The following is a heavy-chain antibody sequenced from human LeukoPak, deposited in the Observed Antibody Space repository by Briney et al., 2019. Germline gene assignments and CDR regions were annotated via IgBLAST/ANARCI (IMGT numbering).Heavy chain of an antibody. CDR2: ISGSGGST. CDR3: AREDCSGGSCYSRKLNWFDP. D-gene: IGHD2-15*01. Sequence: GSLRLSCAASGFTFSSYAMSWVRQAPGKGLEWVSAISGSGGSTYYADSVKGRFTISRDNSKNTLYLQMNSLRAEDTAVYYCAREDCSGGSCYSRKLNWFDPWGQGTLVTVSS. J-gene: IGHJ5*02. CDR1: GFTFSSYA. V-gene: IGHV3-23*01.